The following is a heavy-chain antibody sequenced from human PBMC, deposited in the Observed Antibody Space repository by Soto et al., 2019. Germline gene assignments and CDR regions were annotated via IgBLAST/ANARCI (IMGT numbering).Heavy chain of an antibody. J-gene: IGHJ6*02. CDR2: IKTDGTIT. CDR1: GCTFSTYW. V-gene: IGHV3-74*01. D-gene: IGHD3-22*01. CDR3: ARGGVIVVGLDV. Sequence: EVQLVESGGGLVQPGGALRLCCAGTGCTFSTYWMHWVRQSPGKGLEWVSRIKTDGTITGYADSVKCRFTISIDNAKNTLYLQMTSLRAEDTAVYYCARGGVIVVGLDVWGHGTKVTVSS.